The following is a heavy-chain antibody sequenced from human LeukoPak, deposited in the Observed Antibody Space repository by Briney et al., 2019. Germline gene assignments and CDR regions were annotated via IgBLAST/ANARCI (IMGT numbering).Heavy chain of an antibody. Sequence: SETLSLTCTVSGGSISSYYWSWIRQPPGKGLEWIGYIYYSGSTNYNPSLKSRVTISVDTSKNQFSLKLSSVTATDTAVYYCASSITMVRGVIGWFDPWGQGTLVTVSS. D-gene: IGHD3-10*01. CDR3: ASSITMVRGVIGWFDP. CDR2: IYYSGST. V-gene: IGHV4-59*08. CDR1: GGSISSYY. J-gene: IGHJ5*02.